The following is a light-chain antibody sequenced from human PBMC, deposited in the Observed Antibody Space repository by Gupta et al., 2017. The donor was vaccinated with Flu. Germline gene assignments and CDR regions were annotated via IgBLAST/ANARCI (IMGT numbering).Light chain of an antibody. CDR2: AAS. J-gene: IGKJ2*01. V-gene: IGKV1-39*01. CDR1: QSISSY. Sequence: DIQMTQSPSSLSASVGDRVTITCRASQSISSYLNWYQQKPGKAPKLLIYAASSLQSGVPSRFSGSGSGTDFTLTISILQPEDFATYYCQQSDSTPYTFGQGTKLEI. CDR3: QQSDSTPYT.